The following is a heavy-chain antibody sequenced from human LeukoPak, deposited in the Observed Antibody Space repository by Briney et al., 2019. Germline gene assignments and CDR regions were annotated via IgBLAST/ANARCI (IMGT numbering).Heavy chain of an antibody. CDR1: GFTFITYW. CDR3: ASVGLGLVLDN. V-gene: IGHV3-7*01. J-gene: IGHJ4*02. CDR2: IKEDGSEK. D-gene: IGHD6-19*01. Sequence: GGSLRLSCAASGFTFITYWMTWVRQAPGKGLEWVANIKEDGSEKYYVDSVKGRFTISRDSAKNSLYLQMNRLRAEDTAVYYCASVGLGLVLDNWGQGTLVTVSS.